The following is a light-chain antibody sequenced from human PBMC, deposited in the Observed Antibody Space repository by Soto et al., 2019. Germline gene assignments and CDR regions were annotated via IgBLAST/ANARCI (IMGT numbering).Light chain of an antibody. CDR2: EVT. V-gene: IGLV2-14*01. CDR3: SSYTITNSWV. CDR1: SSDIGGYKY. Sequence: QSVLTQPASVSGSPGQSITISCTGTSSDIGGYKYVSWYQQHPGKAPKLMIYEVTYRPSGVSDRFSGSKSGNTASLTVSGLQAEDEADYYCSSYTITNSWVFGGGTKVTVL. J-gene: IGLJ3*02.